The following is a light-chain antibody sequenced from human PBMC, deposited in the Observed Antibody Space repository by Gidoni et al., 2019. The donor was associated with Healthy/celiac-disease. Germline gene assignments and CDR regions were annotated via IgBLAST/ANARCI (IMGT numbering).Light chain of an antibody. Sequence: DIVLPQSPGPLSLSPGERATLSCSASKSVSSSYSVWYQQKPGQAPRLLIYGASSRATGIPDRFSGSGSGADFSLTISRLVPDDVAVYYCQQYGSSPRLTFGGGTKVEIK. J-gene: IGKJ4*01. CDR1: KSVSSSY. CDR2: GAS. V-gene: IGKV3-20*01. CDR3: QQYGSSPRLT.